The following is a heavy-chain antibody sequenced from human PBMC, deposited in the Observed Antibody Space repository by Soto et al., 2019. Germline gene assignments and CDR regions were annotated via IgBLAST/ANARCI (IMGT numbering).Heavy chain of an antibody. CDR3: ARAGVTDHRYFEY. CDR1: GFTFSDHY. Sequence: GGSLRLSCAASGFTFSDHYMDWVRQAPGKGLEWVGRIRNKANSYSREYAASVQGRFTISRDESKDSLYLQMNSLKTEDTAVYYCARAGVTDHRYFEYWGQGTLVTVSS. J-gene: IGHJ4*02. D-gene: IGHD2-21*02. V-gene: IGHV3-72*01. CDR2: IRNKANSYSR.